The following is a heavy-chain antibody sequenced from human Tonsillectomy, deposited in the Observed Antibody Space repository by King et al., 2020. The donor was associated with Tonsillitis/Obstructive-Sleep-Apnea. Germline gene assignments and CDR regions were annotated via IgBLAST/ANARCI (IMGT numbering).Heavy chain of an antibody. Sequence: QLVQSGGGLVQPGGSLRLSCAASGFTFSSYAMSWVRQAPGKGLEWVSAISGSGGSTYYADSVKGRFTISRDNSKNTLYLQMNSLRAEDTAVYYCSKDGDYDFWSGYYYVMDVWGQGTTVTVSS. V-gene: IGHV3-23*04. CDR2: ISGSGGST. J-gene: IGHJ6*02. CDR3: SKDGDYDFWSGYYYVMDV. CDR1: GFTFSSYA. D-gene: IGHD3-3*01.